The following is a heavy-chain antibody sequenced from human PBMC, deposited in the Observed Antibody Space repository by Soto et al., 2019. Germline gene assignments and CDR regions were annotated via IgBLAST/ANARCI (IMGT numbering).Heavy chain of an antibody. Sequence: PGGSLRLSCAASGFTFRNAWMNWVRQAPGKGLEWIGRIKSKTDGGTTDYAAPVQGRFTISRDDSKNTLYLQMNSLKIEDTAVYYCTTEKREWLRLVGFYFYMDVWGKGTTVTVSS. CDR3: TTEKREWLRLVGFYFYMDV. CDR2: IKSKTDGGTT. CDR1: GFTFRNAW. V-gene: IGHV3-15*01. J-gene: IGHJ6*03. D-gene: IGHD5-12*01.